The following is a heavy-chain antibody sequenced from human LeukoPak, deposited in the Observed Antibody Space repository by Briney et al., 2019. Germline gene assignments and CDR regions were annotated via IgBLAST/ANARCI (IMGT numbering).Heavy chain of an antibody. CDR1: GFTFSSYA. CDR2: ISGSGGST. CDR3: VARFHSSGYYYMDY. Sequence: GGSLRLSCAASGFTFSSYAMSWVRQAPGKGLEWVSAISGSGGSTYYADSVKGRFTISRGNSKNTPYLQMNSLRAEDTAVYYCVARFHSSGYYYMDYWGQGTLVTVSS. J-gene: IGHJ4*02. D-gene: IGHD3-22*01. V-gene: IGHV3-23*01.